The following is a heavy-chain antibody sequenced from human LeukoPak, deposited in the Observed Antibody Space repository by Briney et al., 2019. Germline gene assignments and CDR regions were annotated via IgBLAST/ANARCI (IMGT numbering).Heavy chain of an antibody. CDR3: ASQVGTFRAGVDY. Sequence: SETLSLTCSVSGVSSYYWGWIRQPPGKGLEWIGSVYTSEYTYYSSALKGRVNISVDTPNKQFSLKLNSVTAADTAVYYCASQVGTFRAGVDYWGQGTLVTVSS. V-gene: IGHV4-39*01. J-gene: IGHJ4*02. D-gene: IGHD3-10*01. CDR1: GVSSYY. CDR2: VYTSEYT.